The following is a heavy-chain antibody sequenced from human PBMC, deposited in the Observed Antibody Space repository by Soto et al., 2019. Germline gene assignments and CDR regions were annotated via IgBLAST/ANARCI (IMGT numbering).Heavy chain of an antibody. J-gene: IGHJ6*01. CDR1: GFTFSSYG. Sequence: GGSLRLSCAASGFTFSSYGMHWVRQAPGKWLEWVAVIWYDGSNKYYADSVKGRFTIPRDNSKNTLYLQMNSLRAEDTAVYYCASHLSKYSSSGYGDYYYGMYVWGQGTRVTVSS. CDR3: ASHLSKYSSSGYGDYYYGMYV. V-gene: IGHV3-33*01. D-gene: IGHD6-13*01. CDR2: IWYDGSNK.